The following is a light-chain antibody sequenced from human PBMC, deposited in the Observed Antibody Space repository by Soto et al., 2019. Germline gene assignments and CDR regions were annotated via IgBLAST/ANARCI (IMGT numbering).Light chain of an antibody. CDR1: QSVSSNS. CDR2: DAS. CDR3: QQYGNSPQT. J-gene: IGKJ1*01. Sequence: EIVLTQSAGTLSWSAGERATLSWRAGQSVSSNSLAWYQQKPGQAPRLLIYDASIRATGIPDRFSGSGYGTDFSLTISRLETEDFAVYYCQQYGNSPQTFGQGTKVDIK. V-gene: IGKV3-20*01.